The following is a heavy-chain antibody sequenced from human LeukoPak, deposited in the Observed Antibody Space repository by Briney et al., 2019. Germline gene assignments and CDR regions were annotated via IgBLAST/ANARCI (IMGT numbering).Heavy chain of an antibody. Sequence: DSVKVSCKTSGYTFTSYDMNWVRQAAGQGLEWMGWTSPNTGYIYYARKFQGRMTMATNTATRTVYMELSSLRSEDTAAYYCATSRYCSNGVCPFDYWGQGTLVTVSS. D-gene: IGHD2-8*01. CDR3: ATSRYCSNGVCPFDY. CDR2: TSPNTGYI. V-gene: IGHV1-8*01. J-gene: IGHJ4*02. CDR1: GYTFTSYD.